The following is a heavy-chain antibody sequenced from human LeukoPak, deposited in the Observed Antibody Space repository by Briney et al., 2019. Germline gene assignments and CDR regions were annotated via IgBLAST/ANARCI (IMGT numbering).Heavy chain of an antibody. J-gene: IGHJ4*02. D-gene: IGHD6-13*01. CDR1: GFTFDDYA. Sequence: GRSLRLYCAASGFTFDDYAMHWVRQAPGKGLEWVSGISWNSGSIGYADSVKGRFTISRDNAKNSLYLQMNSLRAEDTALYYCAKDYGSSWYFDYWGQGTLVTVSS. CDR3: AKDYGSSWYFDY. CDR2: ISWNSGSI. V-gene: IGHV3-9*01.